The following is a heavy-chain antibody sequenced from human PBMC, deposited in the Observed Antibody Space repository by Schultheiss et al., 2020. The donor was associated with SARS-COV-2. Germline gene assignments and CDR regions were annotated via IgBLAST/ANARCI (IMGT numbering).Heavy chain of an antibody. Sequence: SETLSLTCTVSGGSISSGGYSWSWIRQPPGKGLEWIGYIYHSGSTYYNPSLKSRVTISVDTSKNQFSLKLSSVTAADTAVYYCARVGGGNSQKQYFYIMDVWGQGTTVTVSS. CDR1: GGSISSGGYS. V-gene: IGHV4-30-2*05. CDR3: ARVGGGNSQKQYFYIMDV. D-gene: IGHD4-23*01. CDR2: IYHSGST. J-gene: IGHJ6*02.